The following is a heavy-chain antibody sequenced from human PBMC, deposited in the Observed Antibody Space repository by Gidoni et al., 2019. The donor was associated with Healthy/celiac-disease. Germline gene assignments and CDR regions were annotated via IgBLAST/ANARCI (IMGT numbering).Heavy chain of an antibody. Sequence: EVQLLESGGGLVQHGGSLRLSCAASGFTFSSYAMSWVRQAPGKGLEWVSAISGSGGSTYYADSVKGRFTISRDNSKNTLYLQMNSLRAEDTAVYYCAKGIAAADDLDYWGQGTLVTVSS. CDR3: AKGIAAADDLDY. CDR2: ISGSGGST. CDR1: GFTFSSYA. V-gene: IGHV3-23*01. J-gene: IGHJ4*02. D-gene: IGHD6-13*01.